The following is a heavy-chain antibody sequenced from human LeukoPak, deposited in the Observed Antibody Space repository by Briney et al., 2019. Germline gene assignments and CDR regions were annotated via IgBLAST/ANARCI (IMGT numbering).Heavy chain of an antibody. CDR1: GGSISTYY. CDR2: IYTSGST. Sequence: PSETLSLTCTISGGSISTYYWSCIRQPAGKGLEWIGRIYTSGSTNYNPSLKSRVTMSVDTSKIQFSLILRSVTAADTAVYYCAREPYYGMDVWGQGTTVTVSS. CDR3: AREPYYGMDV. J-gene: IGHJ6*02. V-gene: IGHV4-4*07.